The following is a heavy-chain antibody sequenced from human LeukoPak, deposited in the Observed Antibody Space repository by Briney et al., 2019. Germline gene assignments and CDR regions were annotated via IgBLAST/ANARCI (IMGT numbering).Heavy chain of an antibody. D-gene: IGHD4-11*01. Sequence: ASVKVSCKTSGYTFTNYGVSWVRQAPGQGLEWMGWSSAYNGYTNYAQKLQVRVTMTTDTSTSTAYMELRSLTSDDTAVYYCARDKAVTTELTQYFQHWGQGPLVTVSS. CDR1: GYTFTNYG. V-gene: IGHV1-18*01. J-gene: IGHJ1*01. CDR2: SSAYNGYT. CDR3: ARDKAVTTELTQYFQH.